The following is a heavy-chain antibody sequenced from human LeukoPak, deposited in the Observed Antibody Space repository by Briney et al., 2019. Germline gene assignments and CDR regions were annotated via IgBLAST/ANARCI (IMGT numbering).Heavy chain of an antibody. CDR3: AKDSVQWLRGRGGNYFDY. J-gene: IGHJ4*02. Sequence: GGSLRLSCAASGFTFSSYGMHWVRQAPGKGLEWVAVISYDGSNKYYADSVKGRFTISRDNSKNTLYLQMNSLRAEDTAVYYCAKDSVQWLRGRGGNYFDYWGQGTLVTVSP. CDR2: ISYDGSNK. CDR1: GFTFSSYG. D-gene: IGHD6-19*01. V-gene: IGHV3-30*18.